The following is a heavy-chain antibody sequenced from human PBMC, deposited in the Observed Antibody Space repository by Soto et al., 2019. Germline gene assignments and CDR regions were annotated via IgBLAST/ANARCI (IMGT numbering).Heavy chain of an antibody. D-gene: IGHD6-6*01. Sequence: ASVKVSCKASGGXFSSYTISWVRQAPGQGLEWMGRIIPILGIANYAQKFQGRVTITADKSTSTAYMELSSLRSEDTAVYYCGTGHLVLSRYYYYYMDVWGKGATVTVSS. J-gene: IGHJ6*03. CDR3: GTGHLVLSRYYYYYMDV. CDR1: GGXFSSYT. V-gene: IGHV1-69*02. CDR2: IIPILGIA.